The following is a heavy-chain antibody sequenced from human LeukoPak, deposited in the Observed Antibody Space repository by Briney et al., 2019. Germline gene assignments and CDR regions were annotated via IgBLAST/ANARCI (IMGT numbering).Heavy chain of an antibody. Sequence: WASVKVSCKASGYTFTSYDINWVRQAPGQGLEWMGWISAYNGNTNYAQKLQGRVTMTTDTSTSTAYMELRSLRSDDTAVYYCARDTTPYPVSENWNSSYYFDYWGQGTLVTVSS. CDR2: ISAYNGNT. J-gene: IGHJ4*02. CDR3: ARDTTPYPVSENWNSSYYFDY. D-gene: IGHD1-7*01. CDR1: GYTFTSYD. V-gene: IGHV1-18*01.